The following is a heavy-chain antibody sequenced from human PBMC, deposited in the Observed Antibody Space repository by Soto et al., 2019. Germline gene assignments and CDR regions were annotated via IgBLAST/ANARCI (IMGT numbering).Heavy chain of an antibody. Sequence: QVQLQESVPGLVKPSGTLSLTCSVSGDSMSSGNWWTWVRQPPGKGLEWIGEIYHSGTTNYSPSLKSRVTISVDKSKNQFSLKLTSVTAADTAVYYCAREPNYGGNAGYFDYWGQGTLVTVSP. D-gene: IGHD4-17*01. CDR2: IYHSGTT. J-gene: IGHJ4*02. CDR1: GDSMSSGNW. CDR3: AREPNYGGNAGYFDY. V-gene: IGHV4-4*02.